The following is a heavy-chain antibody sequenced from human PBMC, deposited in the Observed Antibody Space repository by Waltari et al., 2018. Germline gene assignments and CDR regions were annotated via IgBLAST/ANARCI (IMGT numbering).Heavy chain of an antibody. CDR3: ATYRWLGY. Sequence: EVQLVESGGGLVQPGGSLRLSCEVSEFTFSTYWMTWVRQASGRGLGWVDNINYDGSEKNYVDAVKGRFSISRDNARNSLYLQMNSLRAEDTAVYYCATYRWLGYWGQGTLVTVSS. CDR2: INYDGSEK. D-gene: IGHD3-10*01. J-gene: IGHJ4*02. V-gene: IGHV3-7*03. CDR1: EFTFSTYW.